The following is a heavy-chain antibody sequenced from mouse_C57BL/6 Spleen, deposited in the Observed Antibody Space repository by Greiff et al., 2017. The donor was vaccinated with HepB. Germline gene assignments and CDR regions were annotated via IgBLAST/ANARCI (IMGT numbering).Heavy chain of an antibody. CDR2: IWSGGST. Sequence: VKLQESGPGLVQPSQSLSITCTVSGFSLTSYGVHWVRQSPGKGLEWLGVIWSGGSTDYNAAFISRLSISKDNSKSQVFFKMNSLQADDTAIYYCARNRDYYGSSYGYFDVWGTGTTVTVSS. CDR1: GFSLTSYG. V-gene: IGHV2-2*01. J-gene: IGHJ1*03. CDR3: ARNRDYYGSSYGYFDV. D-gene: IGHD1-1*01.